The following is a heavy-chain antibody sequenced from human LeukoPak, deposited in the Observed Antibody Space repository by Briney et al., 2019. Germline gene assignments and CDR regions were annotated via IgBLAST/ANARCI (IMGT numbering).Heavy chain of an antibody. D-gene: IGHD6-19*01. CDR1: GGSISSYY. CDR2: IYYSGST. J-gene: IGHJ2*01. CDR3: ARGVGYSSGWLYWYFDL. V-gene: IGHV4-59*01. Sequence: SETLSLTCTVSGGSISSYYWSWIRQPPGKGLEWIGYIYYSGSTNYNPSLKSRVTISVDTSKNQFSLKLSSVTAADTAVYYCARGVGYSSGWLYWYFDLWGRGTLVTVSS.